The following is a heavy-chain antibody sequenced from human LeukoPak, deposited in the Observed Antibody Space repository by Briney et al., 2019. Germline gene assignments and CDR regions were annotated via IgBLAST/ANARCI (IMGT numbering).Heavy chain of an antibody. J-gene: IGHJ5*02. CDR3: ARGGYYGSGNDFRFDP. Sequence: SGTLSLTCTVSGGSISNYYWSWIRQSPGKGLECIGYIHYTGSTNYNPSLKSRVTISVETSKNQFSLKLKSVTAADTAVYYCARGGYYGSGNDFRFDPWGQGTLVTVSS. CDR2: IHYTGST. CDR1: GGSISNYY. D-gene: IGHD3-10*01. V-gene: IGHV4-59*01.